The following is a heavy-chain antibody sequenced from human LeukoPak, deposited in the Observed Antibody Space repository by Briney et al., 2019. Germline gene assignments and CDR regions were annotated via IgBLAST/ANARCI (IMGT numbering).Heavy chain of an antibody. J-gene: IGHJ6*03. CDR3: AKGAKSASFTMLRGVRGYYYMDV. D-gene: IGHD3-10*01. CDR1: GFPFSTYG. CDR2: IRNDGGNK. V-gene: IGHV3-30*02. Sequence: PGMSLRLSCAASGFPFSTYGMHWVRQAPGKGLEWVAFIRNDGGNKYYVDSVKGRFTIYRDNSKNTLYLQMNSLRAEDTAVYYCAKGAKSASFTMLRGVRGYYYMDVWGKGTTVTISS.